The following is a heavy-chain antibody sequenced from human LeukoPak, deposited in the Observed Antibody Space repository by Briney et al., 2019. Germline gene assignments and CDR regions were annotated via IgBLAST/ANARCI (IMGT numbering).Heavy chain of an antibody. D-gene: IGHD4-17*01. J-gene: IGHJ2*01. CDR1: GDSISNYY. Sequence: SETLSLTCTVSGDSISNYYWTWIRQPAGKGLESNGRMRSDGYTNYNPSLKSRVTLSLDTSKNQFSLKLTSVTAADTAVYYCAIAGASNYGDYWYFHLWGRGTPVAVSS. V-gene: IGHV4-4*07. CDR2: MRSDGYT. CDR3: AIAGASNYGDYWYFHL.